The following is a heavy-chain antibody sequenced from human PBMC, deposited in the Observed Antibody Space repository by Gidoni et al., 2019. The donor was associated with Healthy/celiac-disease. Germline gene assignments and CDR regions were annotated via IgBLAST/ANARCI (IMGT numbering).Heavy chain of an antibody. D-gene: IGHD5-18*01. V-gene: IGHV1-18*01. CDR2: ISAYNGNT. Sequence: QVQLVQSGAEVKKPGTSVKVSCKASGYTFTSYGISWVRQAPGQGLEWMGWISAYNGNTNYAQKLQGRVTMTTDTSTSTAYMELRSLRSDDTAVYYCARDLPSGYSYVSYYYYYGMDVWGQGTTVTVSS. J-gene: IGHJ6*02. CDR3: ARDLPSGYSYVSYYYYYGMDV. CDR1: GYTFTSYG.